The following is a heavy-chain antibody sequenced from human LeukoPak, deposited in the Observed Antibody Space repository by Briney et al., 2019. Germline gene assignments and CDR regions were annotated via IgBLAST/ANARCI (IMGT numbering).Heavy chain of an antibody. V-gene: IGHV2-5*02. CDR1: GFSLSTSGVG. D-gene: IGHD3-9*01. CDR3: AHRNYDILTGYYTHFDY. J-gene: IGHJ4*02. CDR2: IYWDDDK. Sequence: SGPTLVNPTQTLTLTCTFSGFSLSTSGVGVGWIRQPPGKALEWLALIYWDDDKRYSPSLKSRLTITKDTSKNQVVLTMTNMDPVDTATYYCAHRNYDILTGYYTHFDYWGQGTLATVSS.